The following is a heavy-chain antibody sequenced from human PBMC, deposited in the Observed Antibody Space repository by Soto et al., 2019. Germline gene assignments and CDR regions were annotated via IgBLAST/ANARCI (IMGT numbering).Heavy chain of an antibody. CDR1: GGTFSSYA. D-gene: IGHD3-3*01. V-gene: IGHV1-69*13. J-gene: IGHJ6*02. CDR2: IIPIFGTA. Sequence: GASVKVSCKAPGGTFSSYAISWVRQAPGQGLEWMGGIIPIFGTANYAQKFQGRVTITADESTSTAYMELSSLRSEDTAVYYCAKGALQYYDFWSGYPPDYYYGMDVWGQGTTVTVSS. CDR3: AKGALQYYDFWSGYPPDYYYGMDV.